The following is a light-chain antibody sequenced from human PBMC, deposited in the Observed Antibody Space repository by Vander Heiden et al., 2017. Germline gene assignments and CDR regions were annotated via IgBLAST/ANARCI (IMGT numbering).Light chain of an antibody. Sequence: SFELTQDPSFSMALGQTVRITCQGDSLNKFFANWYRQRPGQAPVLVLYGENNRPSGTPDRFSGSSSGNTASLTISEIQAEDEADYYCNSRDSSGNRVVFGGGTRLTVL. V-gene: IGLV3-19*01. CDR1: SLNKFF. CDR3: NSRDSSGNRVV. J-gene: IGLJ2*01. CDR2: GEN.